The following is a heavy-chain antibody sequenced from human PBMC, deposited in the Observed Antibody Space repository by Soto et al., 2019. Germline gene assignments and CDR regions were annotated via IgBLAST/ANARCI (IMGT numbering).Heavy chain of an antibody. CDR1: GFSLSTSEVG. CDR3: VHRAGMGGNSWLPGH. CDR2: LYWDDDK. J-gene: IGHJ4*02. V-gene: IGHV2-5*02. D-gene: IGHD6-13*01. Sequence: QITLKESGPPLVKPTQTLTLTCTFSGFSLSTSEVGVGWIRQPPGKALELLALLYWDDDKRYNPSLKSRLTITKDTSKNQVVLTLTNMDLVDTATYYCVHRAGMGGNSWLPGHWGQGTLVTVSS.